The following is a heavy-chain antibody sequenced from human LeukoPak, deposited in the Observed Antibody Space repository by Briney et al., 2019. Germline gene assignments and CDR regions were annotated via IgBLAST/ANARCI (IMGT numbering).Heavy chain of an antibody. D-gene: IGHD6-6*01. J-gene: IGHJ4*02. V-gene: IGHV3-23*01. Sequence: GGSLRLSCAASGFTFSSYAMSWVRQAPGKGLEWVSAISGSGGSTYYADSVKGRFTISRDNSKNTLYLQMNSLRAEDTAVYYCAESSGSHQASDYWGQGTLVTVSS. CDR2: ISGSGGST. CDR3: AESSGSHQASDY. CDR1: GFTFSSYA.